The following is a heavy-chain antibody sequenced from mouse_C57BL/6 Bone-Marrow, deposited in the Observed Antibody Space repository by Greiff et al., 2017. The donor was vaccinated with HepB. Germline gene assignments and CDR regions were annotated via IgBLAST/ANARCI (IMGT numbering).Heavy chain of an antibody. CDR1: GYTFTGSW. Sequence: QVQLQQPGAELVKPGASVKMSCKASGYTFTGSWITWVKQRPGQGLEWIGDIYPGSGSTNYNEKFKSKATLTVDTSSSTAYMQLSSLTSEDSAVYYCASYGYDYFDYWGQGTTLTVSS. CDR2: IYPGSGST. CDR3: ASYGYDYFDY. J-gene: IGHJ2*01. V-gene: IGHV1-55*01. D-gene: IGHD2-2*01.